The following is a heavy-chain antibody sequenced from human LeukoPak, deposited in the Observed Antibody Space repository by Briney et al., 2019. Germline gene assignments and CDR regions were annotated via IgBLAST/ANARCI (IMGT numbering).Heavy chain of an antibody. CDR1: GGTFSSHA. V-gene: IGHV1-69*05. CDR3: ARGDSGYDYGFDN. D-gene: IGHD5-12*01. Sequence: SVKVSCKASGGTFSSHAISWVRQAPGQGLEWVGGIIPIFGTTNYAQKFQGRDTITTDESTSTGYMELRSLRSDDTAVYYCARGDSGYDYGFDNWGQGTLVTVSS. CDR2: IIPIFGTT. J-gene: IGHJ4*02.